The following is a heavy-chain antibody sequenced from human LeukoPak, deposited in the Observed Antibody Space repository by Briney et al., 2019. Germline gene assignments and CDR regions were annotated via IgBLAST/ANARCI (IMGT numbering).Heavy chain of an antibody. D-gene: IGHD3-10*01. V-gene: IGHV4-31*03. CDR2: IYYSGST. CDR1: GGSISSGGYY. CDR3: ARGHLDITMVRADYWFDP. J-gene: IGHJ5*02. Sequence: PSETLSLTCTVSGGSISSGGYYWSWIRQHPGKGLEWIGYIYYSGSTYYNPSLKSRVTISVDTSKNQFSLKLSSVTAADTAVYYCARGHLDITMVRADYWFDPWGQGTLVTVSS.